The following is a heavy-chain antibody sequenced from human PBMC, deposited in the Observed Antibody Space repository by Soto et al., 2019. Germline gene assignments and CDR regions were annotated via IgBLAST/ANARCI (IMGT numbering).Heavy chain of an antibody. D-gene: IGHD1-26*01. CDR3: ARDTVGVTHFDY. CDR2: IYYMGRT. V-gene: IGHV4-59*01. J-gene: IGHJ4*01. CDR1: DSISTYY. Sequence: QVQLQESGPGLVKPSETLSLTCTVDSISTYYWNWIRQSPGKGLEWIGYIYYMGRTNYNPSLRSRVTMSIDTSKNQFSLNLGSVTAADTAVYYCARDTVGVTHFDYWGHRALVTVSS.